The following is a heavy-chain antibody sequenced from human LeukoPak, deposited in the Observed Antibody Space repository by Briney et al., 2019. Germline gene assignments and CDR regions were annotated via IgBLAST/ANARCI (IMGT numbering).Heavy chain of an antibody. CDR1: RFTFSHYW. CDR2: IKSEIDGGAT. Sequence: GGSLRLSCVVSRFTFSHYWMNWVRQAPGKGLEWVGRIKSEIDGGATDYAAPVQGRFTISRDDSQATLYLQMNSLKTEDTAVYYCTTGGSVIVAGTRAFDIWGQGTMVTVSS. D-gene: IGHD5-12*01. V-gene: IGHV3-15*07. CDR3: TTGGSVIVAGTRAFDI. J-gene: IGHJ3*02.